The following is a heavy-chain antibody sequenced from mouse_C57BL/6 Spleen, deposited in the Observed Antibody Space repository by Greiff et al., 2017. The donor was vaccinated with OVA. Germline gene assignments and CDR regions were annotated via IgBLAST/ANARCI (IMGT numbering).Heavy chain of an antibody. V-gene: IGHV1-72*01. Sequence: QVQLKQPGAELVKPGASVKLSCKASGYTFTSYWMHWVKQRPGRGLEWIGRIDPNSGGTKYNEKFKSKATLTVDKPSSTAYMQLSSLTSEDSAVYYCARVYYGNYDWYFDVWGTGTTVTVSS. CDR3: ARVYYGNYDWYFDV. CDR1: GYTFTSYW. D-gene: IGHD2-1*01. CDR2: IDPNSGGT. J-gene: IGHJ1*03.